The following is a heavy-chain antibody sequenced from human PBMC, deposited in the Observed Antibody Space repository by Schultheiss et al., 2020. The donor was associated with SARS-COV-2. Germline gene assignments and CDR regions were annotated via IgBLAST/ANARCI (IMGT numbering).Heavy chain of an antibody. J-gene: IGHJ4*02. CDR1: GGTFSSYA. D-gene: IGHD5-12*01. CDR3: ARSGLGASFDY. Sequence: ASVKVSCKASGGTFSSYAISWVRQAPGQGLEWMGWISAYNGNTNYAQKLQGRVTMTTDTSTSTAYMELRSLRSDDTAVYYCARSGLGASFDYWGQGTLVTVSS. CDR2: ISAYNGNT. V-gene: IGHV1-18*01.